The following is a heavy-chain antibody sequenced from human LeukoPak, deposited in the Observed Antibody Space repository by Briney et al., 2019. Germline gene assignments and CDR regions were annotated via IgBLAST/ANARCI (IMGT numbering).Heavy chain of an antibody. D-gene: IGHD2-8*01. CDR2: MYYSGST. CDR1: GGSISSSGYY. Sequence: SETLSLTCTVSGGSISSSGYYWGWIRQPPGKGLEWIGSMYYSGSTYYNPSLKSRVTISVDTSKNQFSLKLSSVTAADTAVYYCARGHLMVYAIPRSYYYYMDVWGKGTTVTVSS. CDR3: ARGHLMVYAIPRSYYYYMDV. J-gene: IGHJ6*03. V-gene: IGHV4-39*01.